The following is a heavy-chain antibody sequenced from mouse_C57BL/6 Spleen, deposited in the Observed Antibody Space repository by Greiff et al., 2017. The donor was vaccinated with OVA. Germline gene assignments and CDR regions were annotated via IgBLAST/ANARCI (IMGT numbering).Heavy chain of an antibody. CDR3: ARGEGGSSWGDD. CDR2: LNPSSGYT. Sequence: VKLQQSGAELAKPGASVKLSCKASGYTFTSYWMHWVKQRPGRGLEWIGYLNPSSGYTKYNQKFKDKATLTADKSSSTAYMQLSSLTYEDSAVDDSARGEGGSSWGDDWGKGTTLTVSS. V-gene: IGHV1-7*01. J-gene: IGHJ2*01. CDR1: GYTFTSYW. D-gene: IGHD1-1*01.